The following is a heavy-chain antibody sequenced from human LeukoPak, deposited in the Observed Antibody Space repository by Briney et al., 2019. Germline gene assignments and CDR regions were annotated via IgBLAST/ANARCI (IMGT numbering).Heavy chain of an antibody. J-gene: IGHJ4*02. CDR3: AKHGYCSGISCFFDF. CDR2: ISTSGRAI. Sequence: GGSLRLSCAASGFTFSNYNMNWVRQAPGKGLEWVSYISTSGRAIFYADSVKGRFTISRDNAKNSLFLQMNSLRAEDTALYYCAKHGYCSGISCFFDFWGQGTLVTVSS. V-gene: IGHV3-48*01. D-gene: IGHD2-2*03. CDR1: GFTFSNYN.